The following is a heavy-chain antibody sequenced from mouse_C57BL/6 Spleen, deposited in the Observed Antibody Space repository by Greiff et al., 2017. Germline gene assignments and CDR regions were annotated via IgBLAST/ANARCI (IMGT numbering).Heavy chain of an antibody. CDR3: ARGGGDGDYYAMDY. J-gene: IGHJ4*01. V-gene: IGHV1-52*01. CDR1: GYTFTSYW. Sequence: QVQLQQPGAELVRPGSSVKLSCKASGYTFTSYWMHWVKQRPIQGLEWIGNIDPSDSETHYNQKFKDKATLTVDKSSSTAYMQVSSLTSEESAVYYCARGGGDGDYYAMDYWGQGTSVTVSS. CDR2: IDPSDSET.